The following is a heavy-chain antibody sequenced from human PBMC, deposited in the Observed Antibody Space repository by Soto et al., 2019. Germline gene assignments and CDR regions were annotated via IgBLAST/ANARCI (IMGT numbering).Heavy chain of an antibody. V-gene: IGHV4-4*02. CDR1: GGSISSRYW. CDR2: IYHTGST. CDR3: ASKFGELLADAVDI. Sequence: SETLSLTCAVSGGSISSRYWWSWVRQPPGKGLEWIGEIYHTGSTNYNPSLKSRVAISIDKSKNQFSLNLSSVTAADTAVYYCASKFGELLADAVDIWGQGTMVTVS. J-gene: IGHJ3*02. D-gene: IGHD3-10*01.